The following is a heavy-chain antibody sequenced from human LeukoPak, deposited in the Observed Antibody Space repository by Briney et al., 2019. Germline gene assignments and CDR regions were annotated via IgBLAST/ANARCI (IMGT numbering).Heavy chain of an antibody. J-gene: IGHJ5*02. CDR3: ARDNSVGDIAWWFDP. Sequence: ASVKVSCKVSGYTLTELSMHWVRQAPGKGLEWMGGFDPEDGETIYAQKFQGRITMTEDTSTDTAYMELSSLRSEDTAVYYCARDNSVGDIAWWFDPWGQGTLVTVSS. CDR1: GYTLTELS. CDR2: FDPEDGET. D-gene: IGHD3-10*01. V-gene: IGHV1-24*01.